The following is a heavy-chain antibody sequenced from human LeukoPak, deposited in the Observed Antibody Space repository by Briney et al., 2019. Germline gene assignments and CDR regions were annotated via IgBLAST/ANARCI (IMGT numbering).Heavy chain of an antibody. V-gene: IGHV3-48*04. D-gene: IGHD1-26*01. CDR3: ARSVGATEYYFDY. J-gene: IGHJ4*02. CDR2: ISSSGSTI. Sequence: GGSLRLSCAASGFTFSSYSMNWVRQAPGKGLEWVSYISSSGSTIYYANSVKGRFTISRDNAKNSLYLQMNSLRAEDTAVYYCARSVGATEYYFDYWGQGTLVTVSS. CDR1: GFTFSSYS.